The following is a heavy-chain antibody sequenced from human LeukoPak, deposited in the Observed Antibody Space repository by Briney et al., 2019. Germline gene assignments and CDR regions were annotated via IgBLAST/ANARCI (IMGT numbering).Heavy chain of an antibody. Sequence: SETLSLTCTVSGGSISSYYCSWIRQPPGKGLEWIGYIYYSGSTNYNPSLKSRVTISVDTSKNQFSLKLSSVTAADTAVYYCARADCSGGSCNWFDPWGQGTLVTVSS. CDR2: IYYSGST. J-gene: IGHJ5*02. CDR1: GGSISSYY. V-gene: IGHV4-59*01. CDR3: ARADCSGGSCNWFDP. D-gene: IGHD2-15*01.